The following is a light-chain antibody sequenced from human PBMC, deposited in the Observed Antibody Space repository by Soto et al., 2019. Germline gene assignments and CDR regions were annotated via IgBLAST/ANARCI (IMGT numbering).Light chain of an antibody. Sequence: VLTRSPGILYLSPGERATLSCRSSQSVSSSYLAWYQQKPGQAPRLLIYDTSNRAAGIPDRFSGSGSGTDFTLTISRLEPEDFAVYYCQQHGSSPLTFGGGTKVDIK. CDR3: QQHGSSPLT. V-gene: IGKV3-20*01. J-gene: IGKJ4*01. CDR2: DTS. CDR1: QSVSSSY.